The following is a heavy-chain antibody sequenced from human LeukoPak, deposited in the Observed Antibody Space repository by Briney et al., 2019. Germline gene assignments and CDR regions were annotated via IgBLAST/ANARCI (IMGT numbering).Heavy chain of an antibody. V-gene: IGHV3-15*01. J-gene: IGHJ6*02. CDR3: TRERGYYGLDV. CDR1: GFTFSDAW. D-gene: IGHD3-10*01. CDR2: IKSKTDGGTT. Sequence: GGSLRLSCAASGFTFSDAWMSWVRQAPGKGLEWVGRIKSKTDGGTTDYAAPVKGRLTISRDDSKNTLFLQMNRLKTEDTAVFYCTRERGYYGLDVWGQGTTVTVSS.